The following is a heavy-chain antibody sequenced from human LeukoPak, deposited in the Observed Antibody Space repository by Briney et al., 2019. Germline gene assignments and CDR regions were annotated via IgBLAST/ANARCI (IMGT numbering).Heavy chain of an antibody. V-gene: IGHV4-39*01. J-gene: IGHJ3*02. CDR2: ISDGGST. D-gene: IGHD2-15*01. CDR1: GDSLRRSDYY. CDR3: VRHCCSSPSKRTFDI. Sequence: SETLSLTCTVSGDSLRRSDYYWGCIRQSPGTWLEWLGTISDGGSTYYNPSRKSRIIISVDTSKNHSSLQLSSVTSADTAVYYCVRHCCSSPSKRTFDIWGQGTLVAVSS.